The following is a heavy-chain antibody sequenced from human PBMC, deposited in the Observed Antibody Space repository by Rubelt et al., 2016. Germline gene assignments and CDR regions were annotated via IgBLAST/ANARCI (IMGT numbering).Heavy chain of an antibody. Sequence: QLQLQESGPGLVKPSETLSLTCSVSGGSIRSSFYYWGWIRQPPGKGLEWIGSINYSGSTYYNPSLKNRVTISVDTSKNPFSLKLTSVTAADLAVYYCARDPRYHGSGSPFDYWGQGTLVTVSS. CDR1: GGSIRSSFYY. V-gene: IGHV4-39*07. CDR3: ARDPRYHGSGSPFDY. CDR2: INYSGST. D-gene: IGHD3-10*01. J-gene: IGHJ4*02.